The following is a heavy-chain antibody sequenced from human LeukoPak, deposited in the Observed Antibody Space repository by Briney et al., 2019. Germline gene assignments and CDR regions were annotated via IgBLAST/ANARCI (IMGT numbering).Heavy chain of an antibody. CDR2: ISWDGGST. Sequence: GGSLRLSCAASGFTFDDYAMHWVRQAPGKGLEWVSLISWDGGSTYYADSVKGRFTISRDSSKNSLYLQMNSLRAEDTALYYCAKVSRSYYYYYYMDVWGKGTTVTVSS. CDR3: AKVSRSYYYYYYMDV. J-gene: IGHJ6*03. CDR1: GFTFDDYA. V-gene: IGHV3-43D*03.